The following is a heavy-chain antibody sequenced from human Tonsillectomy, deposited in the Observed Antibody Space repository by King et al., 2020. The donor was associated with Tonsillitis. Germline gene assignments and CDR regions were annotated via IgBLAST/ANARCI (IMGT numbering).Heavy chain of an antibody. V-gene: IGHV1-69*04. CDR1: GGTFSSYA. CDR2: IIPILGIA. CDR3: ARDPTSPILVDIVVVRESTWFDP. D-gene: IGHD2-2*01. Sequence: VQLVQSGAEVKKPGSSVKVSCKASGGTFSSYAISWVRQAPGQGLEWMGRIIPILGIANYAQKFQGRVTITADKSTSTAYMELSSLRSEDTAVYYCARDPTSPILVDIVVVRESTWFDPWGQGTLVTVSS. J-gene: IGHJ5*02.